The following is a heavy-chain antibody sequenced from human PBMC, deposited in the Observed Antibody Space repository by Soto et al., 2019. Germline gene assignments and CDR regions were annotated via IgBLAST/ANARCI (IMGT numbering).Heavy chain of an antibody. CDR3: ARPLRYSSSSWWFDP. J-gene: IGHJ5*02. D-gene: IGHD6-6*01. CDR1: GYTFTTYD. Sequence: QVQLVQSGAEVKKPGASVKVSCKASGYTFTTYDINWVRQATEQGLEWMGWMNPNSGNTGYGQKFQGRLTMTRNTSISTAYMELSSLRSEDTAMYYCARPLRYSSSSWWFDPWGQGTLVTVSS. CDR2: MNPNSGNT. V-gene: IGHV1-8*01.